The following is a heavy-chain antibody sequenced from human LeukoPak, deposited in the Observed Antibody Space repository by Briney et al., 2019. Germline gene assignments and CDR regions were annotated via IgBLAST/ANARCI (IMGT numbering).Heavy chain of an antibody. CDR1: GYTFTSYA. CDR3: ARDSVYGDYAFADY. V-gene: IGHV1-3*01. CDR2: INAGNGNT. J-gene: IGHJ4*02. D-gene: IGHD4-17*01. Sequence: ASVTVSCKASGYTFTSYAMHWVRQAPGQRLEWMGWINAGNGNTKYSQKFQGRVTITRDTSASTAYMELSSLGSEDTAVYYCARDSVYGDYAFADYWGQGTLVTVSS.